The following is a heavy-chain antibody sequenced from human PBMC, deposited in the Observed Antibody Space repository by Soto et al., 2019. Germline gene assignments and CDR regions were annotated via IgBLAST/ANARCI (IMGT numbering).Heavy chain of an antibody. CDR1: GGTFSSYA. V-gene: IGHV1-69*01. CDR3: ARGRGMGYSTTWNIYWYYNMDV. Sequence: QVQLVQSGAEVKKPGSSVRVSCKASGGTFSSYAITWVRQAPGQGLEWMGGIITIFGTTNYGQQFQGRVTITADDSTHTAYMGLSSLRSEDTAVYYCARGRGMGYSTTWNIYWYYNMDVWGQGTSVTVSS. CDR2: IITIFGTT. J-gene: IGHJ6*02. D-gene: IGHD1-1*01.